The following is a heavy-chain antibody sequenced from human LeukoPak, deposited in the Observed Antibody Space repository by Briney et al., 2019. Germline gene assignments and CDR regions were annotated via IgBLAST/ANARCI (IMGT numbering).Heavy chain of an antibody. CDR2: INKSGGTI. CDR1: GFTFNTYS. J-gene: IGHJ4*02. V-gene: IGHV3-23*01. CDR3: ARDEDPRKLDY. Sequence: PGGSLRLSCAASGFTFNTYSMDWVRQAPGKGPEWVSIINKSGGTIYYANSVKGRFTISRDNSKNTLYLQMNSLRAEDTAVYYCARDEDPRKLDYWGQGTLVTVSS.